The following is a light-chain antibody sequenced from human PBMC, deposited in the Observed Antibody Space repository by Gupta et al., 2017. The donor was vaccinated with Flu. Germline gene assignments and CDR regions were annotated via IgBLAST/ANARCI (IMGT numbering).Light chain of an antibody. Sequence: GERATLSCRASQSVSSYLACYQQKPGQAPRLLIYDTSNRATGIPARFSGSVSGTDFTLTISSLEPEDFAVYYCQQRSNWPYTFGQGTKLEIK. CDR1: QSVSSY. J-gene: IGKJ2*01. CDR2: DTS. CDR3: QQRSNWPYT. V-gene: IGKV3-11*01.